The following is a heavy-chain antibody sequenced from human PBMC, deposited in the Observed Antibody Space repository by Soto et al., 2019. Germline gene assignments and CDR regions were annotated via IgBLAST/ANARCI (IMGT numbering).Heavy chain of an antibody. CDR2: ISGNGDST. D-gene: IGHD2-15*01. CDR1: GFTFSSQA. CDR3: AKGRGGSGYSGLDV. J-gene: IGHJ6*02. V-gene: IGHV3-23*01. Sequence: GXSLRLSCAASGFTFSSQAITWVVQAAGKGLEWVSVISGNGDSTYYADSVKGRFTISRDDSKNTLFLQMNSLRPEDTALYYCAKGRGGSGYSGLDVWGQGTTVTVSS.